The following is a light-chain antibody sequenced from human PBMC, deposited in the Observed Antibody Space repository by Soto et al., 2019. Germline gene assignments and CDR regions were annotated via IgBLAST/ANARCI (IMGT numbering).Light chain of an antibody. CDR3: QQHGST. J-gene: IGKJ5*01. CDR1: QSVSSY. CDR2: DAS. V-gene: IGKV3-11*01. Sequence: SPGERATLSCRASQSVSSYLAWYQQKPGQAPRLLIYDASNRATGIPARFSGSGSGTDFTLTISSLEPEDFAVYYCQQHGSTFGQGTRLQIK.